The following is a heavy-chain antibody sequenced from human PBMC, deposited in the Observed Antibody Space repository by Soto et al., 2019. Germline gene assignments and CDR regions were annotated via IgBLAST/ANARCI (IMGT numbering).Heavy chain of an antibody. Sequence: EVQLVETGGGLIQPGGSLRLSCAASGFTVSDHYMSWVRQAPGKGLEWVSLTYSDGSTYYADSVKGRFTISRDISKNTLYLQVNTLRVDDTAVYYCARDRGRSWFYFDYWGQGTLVTVSS. J-gene: IGHJ4*02. CDR2: TYSDGST. CDR1: GFTVSDHY. D-gene: IGHD6-13*01. CDR3: ARDRGRSWFYFDY. V-gene: IGHV3-53*02.